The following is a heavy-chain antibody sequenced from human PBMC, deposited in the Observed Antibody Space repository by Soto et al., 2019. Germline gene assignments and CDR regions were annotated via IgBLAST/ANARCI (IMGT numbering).Heavy chain of an antibody. CDR2: IYYSGST. V-gene: IGHV4-30-4*01. CDR1: GGSISSGDYY. Sequence: SETLSLTCTVSGGSISSGDYYWSWIRQPPGKGLEWIGYIYYSGSTYYNPSLKSRVTISVDTSKNQFSLKLSSVTAADTAVYYCARERLYGSGSYRIDYWGQGTLVTVSS. J-gene: IGHJ4*02. D-gene: IGHD3-10*01. CDR3: ARERLYGSGSYRIDY.